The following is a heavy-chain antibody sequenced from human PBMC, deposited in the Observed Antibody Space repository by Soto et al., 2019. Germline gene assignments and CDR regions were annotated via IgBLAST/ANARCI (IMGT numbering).Heavy chain of an antibody. J-gene: IGHJ4*02. CDR2: INPSGGST. V-gene: IGHV1-46*01. CDR1: GYTFTSYY. Sequence: QVQLVQSGAEVKKPGASVKISCKASGYTFTSYYMHWVRQAPGQGLEWMGIINPSGGSTDYAQKLQGRFAMTRDTSTSTVYMELNRLTYEDTAVYYCARPPYPVFINALCYPLDYWGKGSLVTVSS. D-gene: IGHD2-8*01. CDR3: ARPPYPVFINALCYPLDY.